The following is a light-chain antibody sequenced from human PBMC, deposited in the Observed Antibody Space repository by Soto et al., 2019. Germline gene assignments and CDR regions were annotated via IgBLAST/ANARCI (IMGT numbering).Light chain of an antibody. CDR1: SSDIGDYTH. V-gene: IGLV2-14*01. Sequence: QSVLTQPASVSGSPGQSITISCTGTSSDIGDYTHVSWYQQHPGKAPKLIIYEVSDRPSGVSNRFSGSKSGNTASLTISGLQTKDEADYYCCSYTSISTSAVFGGGTKLTVL. CDR2: EVS. CDR3: CSYTSISTSAV. J-gene: IGLJ2*01.